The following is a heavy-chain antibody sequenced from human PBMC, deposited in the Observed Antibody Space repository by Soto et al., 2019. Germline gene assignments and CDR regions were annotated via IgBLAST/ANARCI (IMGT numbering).Heavy chain of an antibody. CDR1: GGSFSGYY. CDR3: ASVSPPLVS. Sequence: QVQLQQWGAVLLKPSESLSLTCAVYGGSFSGYYWSWIRQPPGKGLEWIGEINHIGRTNYNPSLNSRVTISVETSKTQFTLKLSSVTAADTDVYYCASVSPPLVSWGQGTLVTVSS. V-gene: IGHV4-34*01. D-gene: IGHD6-13*01. J-gene: IGHJ4*02. CDR2: INHIGRT.